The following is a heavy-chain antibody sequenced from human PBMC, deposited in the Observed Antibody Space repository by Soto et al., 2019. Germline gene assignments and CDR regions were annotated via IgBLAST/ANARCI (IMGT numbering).Heavy chain of an antibody. D-gene: IGHD1-26*01. CDR2: ISYDGSNK. Sequence: GGSLRLSCAASGFTFSSYGMHWVRQAPGKGLEWVAVISYDGSNKYYADSVKGRFTISRDNSKNTLYLQMNSLRAEDTAVYYCATIPVGATLPLDYWGQGTLGTVSS. CDR3: ATIPVGATLPLDY. V-gene: IGHV3-30*03. J-gene: IGHJ4*02. CDR1: GFTFSSYG.